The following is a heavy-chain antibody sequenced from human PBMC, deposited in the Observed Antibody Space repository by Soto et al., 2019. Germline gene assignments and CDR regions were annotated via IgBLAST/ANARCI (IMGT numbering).Heavy chain of an antibody. D-gene: IGHD3-10*01. J-gene: IGHJ6*02. Sequence: SETLSLTCAVSGGSISNSNWLSWVRQPPGKGLEWIGEIYHSGSTNYNPSLKSRVTISVDKSKNQFSLKLNSVTAADTAVYYCARVKGITMVRGVISSGYYGMDVWGQGTTVTVSS. CDR2: IYHSGST. V-gene: IGHV4-4*02. CDR3: ARVKGITMVRGVISSGYYGMDV. CDR1: GGSISNSNW.